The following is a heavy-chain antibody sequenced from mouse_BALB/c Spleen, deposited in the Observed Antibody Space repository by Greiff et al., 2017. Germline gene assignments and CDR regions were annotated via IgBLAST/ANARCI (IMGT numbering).Heavy chain of an antibody. D-gene: IGHD1-1*01. CDR3: ARSYYGSSFWFAY. CDR1: GYTFTNYW. J-gene: IGHJ3*01. V-gene: IGHV1-63*02. Sequence: VQLQQSGAELVRPGTSVKISCTASGYTFTNYWLGWVKQRPGHGLEWIGDIYPGGGYTNYNEKFKGKATLTADTSSSTAYMQLSSLTSEDSAVYFCARSYYGSSFWFAYWGQGTLVTVSA. CDR2: IYPGGGYT.